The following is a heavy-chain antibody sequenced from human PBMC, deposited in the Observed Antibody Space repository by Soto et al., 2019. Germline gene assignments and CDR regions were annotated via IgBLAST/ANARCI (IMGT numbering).Heavy chain of an antibody. D-gene: IGHD1-26*01. J-gene: IGHJ4*02. CDR3: ARGVSAGVDY. Sequence: GASVKVSCKASGYSFTSLDINWVRQTAGQGLEWMGWMQPSTGRTGYAQKFQGRVTMARDTSINTAYMELTTLTSDDTAFYYCARGVSAGVDYWGQGTLVTVSS. V-gene: IGHV1-8*01. CDR1: GYSFTSLD. CDR2: MQPSTGRT.